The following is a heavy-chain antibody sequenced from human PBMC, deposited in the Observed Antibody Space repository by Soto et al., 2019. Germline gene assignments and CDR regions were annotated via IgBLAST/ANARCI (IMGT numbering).Heavy chain of an antibody. CDR2: FSGPGGGT. CDR1: GFTFSRFA. D-gene: IGHD2-2*01. Sequence: GGSLRLSCEASGFTFSRFAMSWVRQAPGKGLEWVSTFSGPGGGTYYADSVKGRFTISRDNFKSSLYLQMNSLRAEDTALYYCARDSRNRNFFDYWGQGTLVTVSS. V-gene: IGHV3-23*01. CDR3: ARDSRNRNFFDY. J-gene: IGHJ4*02.